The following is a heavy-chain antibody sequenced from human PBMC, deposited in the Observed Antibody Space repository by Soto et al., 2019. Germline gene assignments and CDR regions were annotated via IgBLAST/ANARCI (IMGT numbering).Heavy chain of an antibody. CDR2: IYWVDDK. CDR3: EHVYWAASGNRYYSDY. V-gene: IGHV2-5*02. J-gene: IGHJ4*02. D-gene: IGHD1-1*01. CDR1: GFSFCNAGIG. Sequence: QITLKESGPTLVKPTQTITMACTLSGFSFCNAGIGVGWLRQPPGRALEWLALIYWVDDKRFSISLKSRLNITKDPSRNQVVLTLTNMDPADTAIYYCEHVYWAASGNRYYSDYWGQGTLVTVSS.